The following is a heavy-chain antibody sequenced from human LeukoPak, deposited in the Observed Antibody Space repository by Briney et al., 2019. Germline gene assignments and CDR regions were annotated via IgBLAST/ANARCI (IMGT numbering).Heavy chain of an antibody. J-gene: IGHJ4*02. V-gene: IGHV3-30-3*02. Sequence: GGSLRLSCAASGFTFSSYGMHWVRQAPGKGLEWVAVISYDGSNKYYADSAKGRFTISRDNSKNTLYLQMSSLRAEDTAVYYCAKMGNWGSYFFDFWGQGTLVTVSS. CDR1: GFTFSSYG. CDR2: ISYDGSNK. D-gene: IGHD3-16*01. CDR3: AKMGNWGSYFFDF.